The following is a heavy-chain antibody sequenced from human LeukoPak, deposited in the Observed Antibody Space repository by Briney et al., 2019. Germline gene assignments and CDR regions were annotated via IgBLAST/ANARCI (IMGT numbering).Heavy chain of an antibody. D-gene: IGHD4-23*01. V-gene: IGHV1-18*01. CDR1: GYTFTTYG. CDR3: ARQHYGGNSVPWDY. CDR2: ISAYNGNT. Sequence: ASVKVSCKASGYTFTTYGISWERQAPGQGLEWMGWISAYNGNTKYAQNLQGRVTMTTDTSTSTAYMELRSLRSDDTAVYYCARQHYGGNSVPWDYWGQGTLVTVSS. J-gene: IGHJ4*02.